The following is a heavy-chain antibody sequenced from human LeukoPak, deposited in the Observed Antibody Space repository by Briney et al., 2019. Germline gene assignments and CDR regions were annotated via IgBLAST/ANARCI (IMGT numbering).Heavy chain of an antibody. CDR1: GGSIGSFY. D-gene: IGHD5-18*01. CDR3: ARGGYSYGYYFDS. Sequence: PSETLSLTCIVSGGSIGSFYWSWIRQPPGKGLEWIAYIHHSGDTSHNPSLKSRVTISVDTSKDQFSLKLSSVTAADMAVYYCARGGYSYGYYFDSWGQGTLVTVSS. V-gene: IGHV4-59*01. J-gene: IGHJ4*02. CDR2: IHHSGDT.